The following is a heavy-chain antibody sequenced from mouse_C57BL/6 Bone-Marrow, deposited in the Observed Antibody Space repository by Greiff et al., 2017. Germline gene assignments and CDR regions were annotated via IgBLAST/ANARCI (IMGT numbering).Heavy chain of an antibody. D-gene: IGHD1-1*01. J-gene: IGHJ3*01. V-gene: IGHV5-4*01. CDR3: ARDILSFYYGSSYGAY. CDR1: GFTFSSYA. Sequence: EVQLVESGGGLVKPGGSLKLSCAASGFTFSSYAMSWVRQTPEKRLEWVATISDGGSYTYYPDNVKGRFTISRDNAKNNLYLQMSHLKSEDTAMYYCARDILSFYYGSSYGAYWGQGTLVTVSA. CDR2: ISDGGSYT.